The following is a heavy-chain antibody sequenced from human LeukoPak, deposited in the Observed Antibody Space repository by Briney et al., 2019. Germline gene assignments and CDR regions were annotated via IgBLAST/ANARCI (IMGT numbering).Heavy chain of an antibody. CDR2: INPNSGGT. V-gene: IGHV1-2*02. D-gene: IGHD2-21*02. Sequence: GASVKVSCKASGYTFTGYYMHWVRPAPGQGLEWMGWINPNSGGTNDAQKFQGRVTMTRDTSISTAYMELSRLRSDDTAVYYCARSVVTAIPVGYWGQGTLVTVSS. CDR1: GYTFTGYY. CDR3: ARSVVTAIPVGY. J-gene: IGHJ4*02.